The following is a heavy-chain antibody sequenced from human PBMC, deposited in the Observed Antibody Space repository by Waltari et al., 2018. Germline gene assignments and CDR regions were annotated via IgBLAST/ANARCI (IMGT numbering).Heavy chain of an antibody. Sequence: VQLVESGGGLVKPGGSLRLSCAASGFTFSDSSMSWIRQAPGKGLEWRSYNSDSGSSPYYADSVKGRFTLSRDNAKNSVYLQMNSLRVEDTAVYYCARSVRSPGDWGQGTLVTVSS. CDR2: NSDSGSSP. J-gene: IGHJ4*02. CDR3: ARSVRSPGD. CDR1: GFTFSDSS. V-gene: IGHV3-11*01. D-gene: IGHD3-10*02.